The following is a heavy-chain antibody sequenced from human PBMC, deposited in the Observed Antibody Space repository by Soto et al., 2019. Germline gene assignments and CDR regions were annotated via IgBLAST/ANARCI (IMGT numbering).Heavy chain of an antibody. Sequence: ASVKVSCKVSGYTLTELSMHWVRQAPGKGLEWMGGFDPEDGETIYAQKFQGRVTMTEDTSTDTAYMELSSLRSEDTAVYYCATARYCSSTSCPYYFDYWGQGTLVTVSS. V-gene: IGHV1-24*01. D-gene: IGHD2-2*01. CDR3: ATARYCSSTSCPYYFDY. J-gene: IGHJ4*02. CDR2: FDPEDGET. CDR1: GYTLTELS.